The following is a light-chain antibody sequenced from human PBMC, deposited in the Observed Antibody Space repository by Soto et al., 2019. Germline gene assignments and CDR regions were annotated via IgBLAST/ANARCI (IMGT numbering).Light chain of an antibody. CDR1: SSDVGAYDH. J-gene: IGLJ1*01. Sequence: QSALTQPASVSGSPEQSITISCTGTSSDVGAYDHVSWCQQHPGKAPKLIIYELAKRPAGVPDRFSGSKSGNTASLTVSGLQAEDEADYFCSSDAGDHNYVFGTGTKVTIL. CDR2: ELA. V-gene: IGLV2-8*01. CDR3: SSDAGDHNYV.